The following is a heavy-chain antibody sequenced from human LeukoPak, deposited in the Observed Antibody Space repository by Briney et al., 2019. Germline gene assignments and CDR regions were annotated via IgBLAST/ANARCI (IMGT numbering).Heavy chain of an antibody. Sequence: SETLSLTCTVSGGSISSYYWSWIRQPAGKGLEWIGYIYYSGSTNYNPSLKSRVTISVDTSKNQFSLKLSSVTAADTAVYYCARHILTGYYRWIWFDPWGQGALVTVSS. CDR1: GGSISSYY. CDR2: IYYSGST. V-gene: IGHV4-59*08. D-gene: IGHD3-9*01. CDR3: ARHILTGYYRWIWFDP. J-gene: IGHJ5*02.